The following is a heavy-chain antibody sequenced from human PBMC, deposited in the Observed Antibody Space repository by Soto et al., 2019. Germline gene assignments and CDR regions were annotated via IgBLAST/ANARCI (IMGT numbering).Heavy chain of an antibody. CDR2: IMPIFRTP. Sequence: QVQLVQSGAEVKKPGSSVKLSCKASGGTFSNSAISWVRQAPGQGLEWMGGIMPIFRTPDYAQKFQGRVTITADGSTSTAYMELSILRSEDTAVYYCARDKDRQQLGGNYYYILDVWGQGATVTSSS. J-gene: IGHJ6*02. V-gene: IGHV1-69*12. D-gene: IGHD1-1*01. CDR1: GGTFSNSA. CDR3: ARDKDRQQLGGNYYYILDV.